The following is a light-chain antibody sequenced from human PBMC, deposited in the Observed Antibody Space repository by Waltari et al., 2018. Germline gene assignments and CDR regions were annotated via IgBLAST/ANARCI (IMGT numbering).Light chain of an antibody. Sequence: SSELTQPPSVSVSPGQTARITCFGDALPKQYANWYQQKSGRAPVQIIKKDSERPSEIPERFSGSTSGTTVTLTISGVQAQDEADYYCQAADINGLSWVFGGGTKLTVL. CDR1: ALPKQY. CDR3: QAADINGLSWV. J-gene: IGLJ3*02. V-gene: IGLV3-25*03. CDR2: KDS.